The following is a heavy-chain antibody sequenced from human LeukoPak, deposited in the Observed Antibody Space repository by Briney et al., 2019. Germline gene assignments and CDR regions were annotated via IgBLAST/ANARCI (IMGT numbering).Heavy chain of an antibody. D-gene: IGHD5-12*01. CDR1: GGSISSYY. V-gene: IGHV4-59*01. CDR3: ARVVGSGYLN. J-gene: IGHJ4*02. Sequence: ASETLSLTCTVSGGSISSYYWSWIRQPPGKGLEWIGYIYYSGSTNYNPSLKSRVTISVDTSKNQFSLKLSSVTAADTAVYYCARVVGSGYLNWGQGTLATVSS. CDR2: IYYSGST.